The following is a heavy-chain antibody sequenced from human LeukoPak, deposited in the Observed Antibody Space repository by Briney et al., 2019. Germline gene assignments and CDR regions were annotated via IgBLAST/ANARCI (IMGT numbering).Heavy chain of an antibody. D-gene: IGHD2-2*01. CDR2: ISVYNGNT. V-gene: IGHV1-18*01. CDR3: ARGYCSSTSCVKANAFDI. Sequence: ASVKVSCKASGYMFTSYGVTWVRQAPGQGLEWMGWISVYNGNTNYEQKFQGRVTMTTDTSTSTSYMELRSLRSDDTAVYYCARGYCSSTSCVKANAFDIWGQGTMVTVSS. CDR1: GYMFTSYG. J-gene: IGHJ3*02.